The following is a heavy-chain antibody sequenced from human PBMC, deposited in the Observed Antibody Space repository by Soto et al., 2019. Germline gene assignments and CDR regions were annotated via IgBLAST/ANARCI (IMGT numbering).Heavy chain of an antibody. CDR1: GFTFSSYG. Sequence: PVGSLRLSCAASGFTFSSYGMNWVRQAPGKGLEWVEVIWYDGSNKYYADSVKGRFTISRDNSKNTLYLQMNSLRAEDTAVYYCAREAFPYNDILTGYHDYWGQGTLVTVSS. V-gene: IGHV3-33*01. CDR3: AREAFPYNDILTGYHDY. D-gene: IGHD3-9*01. J-gene: IGHJ4*02. CDR2: IWYDGSNK.